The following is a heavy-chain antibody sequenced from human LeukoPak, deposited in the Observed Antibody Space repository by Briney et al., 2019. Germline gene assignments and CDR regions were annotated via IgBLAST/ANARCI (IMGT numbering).Heavy chain of an antibody. D-gene: IGHD3-3*01. CDR3: ARGGDFWSGYSRGYYMDV. Sequence: ETLSLTCAVYGGSFSGYYWSWVRQAPGKGLEWVSVISGSGGSTYYADSVKGRFTISRDNSKNTLYLQMNSLRAEDTAVYYCARGGDFWSGYSRGYYMDVWGKGTTVTVSS. J-gene: IGHJ6*03. CDR2: ISGSGGST. V-gene: IGHV3-23*01. CDR1: GGSFSGYY.